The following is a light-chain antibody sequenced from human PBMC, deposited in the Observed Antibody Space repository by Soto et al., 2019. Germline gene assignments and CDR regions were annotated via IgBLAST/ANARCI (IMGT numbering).Light chain of an antibody. CDR3: QHRSNWPLFT. V-gene: IGKV3-11*01. Sequence: EIVLTQSPATLSLSPGERATLSCRASQSISGYLAWYQQKPGQAPKLLIYDTSNRATGIPARFSGGGSGTGFTLTISSLEPADFAVYYCQHRSNWPLFTFGPGTKVDIK. CDR1: QSISGY. J-gene: IGKJ3*01. CDR2: DTS.